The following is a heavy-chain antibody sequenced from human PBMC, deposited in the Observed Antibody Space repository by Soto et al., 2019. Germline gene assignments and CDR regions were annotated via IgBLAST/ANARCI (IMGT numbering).Heavy chain of an antibody. Sequence: QLQLQESGSGLVKPSQTLSLTCAVSGGSISSGGYSWGWIRQPPGKGLEWNGYIYSSGSTDYNPSLKSRVTISVDRTKNQFSLKLSYVAAADTAVYYFATVPGPWGQGTLVTVSS. J-gene: IGHJ5*02. CDR2: IYSSGST. CDR1: GGSISSGGYS. CDR3: ATVPGP. V-gene: IGHV4-30-2*01.